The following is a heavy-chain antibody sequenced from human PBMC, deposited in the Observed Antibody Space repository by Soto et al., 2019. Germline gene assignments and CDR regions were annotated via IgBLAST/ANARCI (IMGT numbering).Heavy chain of an antibody. CDR1: GFTFSSYA. CDR2: ISYDGSNK. Sequence: GGSLRLSCAASGFTFSSYAMHWVRQAPGKGLEWVAIISYDGSNKYYADSVKGRFTISRDNSKNTLYLQMNSLRVEDTAVYYCARDFSEVGALPGPVDYWGQGTLVTVSS. J-gene: IGHJ4*02. V-gene: IGHV3-30-3*01. CDR3: ARDFSEVGALPGPVDY. D-gene: IGHD1-26*01.